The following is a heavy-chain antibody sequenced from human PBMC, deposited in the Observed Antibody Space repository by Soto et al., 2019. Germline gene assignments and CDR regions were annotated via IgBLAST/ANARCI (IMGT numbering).Heavy chain of an antibody. V-gene: IGHV3-30*18. Sequence: QVQLVESGGGVVQPGRSLRLSCAASGFTFSSYGMHWVRQAPGKGLEWVAVISYDGSNKYYADSVKGRFTISRDNSKNTLYPQMNSLRAEDTAVYYCAKDGPDYGDYLDYGMNFWGQGTTVTLSS. J-gene: IGHJ6*02. CDR2: ISYDGSNK. CDR1: GFTFSSYG. D-gene: IGHD4-17*01. CDR3: AKDGPDYGDYLDYGMNF.